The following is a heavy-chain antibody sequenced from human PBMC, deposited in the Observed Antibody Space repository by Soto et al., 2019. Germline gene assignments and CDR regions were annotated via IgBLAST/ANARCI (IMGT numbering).Heavy chain of an antibody. CDR3: AKSNSSSWYNNWFDP. CDR2: ISGSGGST. D-gene: IGHD6-13*01. Sequence: PGGSLRLSCAASGFTFSSYAMSWVRQAPGKGLEWVSAISGSGGSTYYADSVKGRFTISRDNSKNTLYLQMNSLRAEDTAVYYCAKSNSSSWYNNWFDPWGQGTLVTVSS. CDR1: GFTFSSYA. V-gene: IGHV3-23*01. J-gene: IGHJ5*02.